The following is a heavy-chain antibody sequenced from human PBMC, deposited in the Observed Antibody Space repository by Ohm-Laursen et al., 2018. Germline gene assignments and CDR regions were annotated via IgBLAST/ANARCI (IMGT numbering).Heavy chain of an antibody. CDR2: ISGSGGST. D-gene: IGHD2-21*02. Sequence: SLRLSCAASGFTFSSYTMSWVRQAPGKGLEWVSGISGSGGSTYYADSVKGRFTISRDNAKNSLYLQMNSLRAEDTAVYYCARDVYCGGDCYSRTFDYWGQGTLVTVSS. V-gene: IGHV3-23*01. CDR1: GFTFSSYT. J-gene: IGHJ4*02. CDR3: ARDVYCGGDCYSRTFDY.